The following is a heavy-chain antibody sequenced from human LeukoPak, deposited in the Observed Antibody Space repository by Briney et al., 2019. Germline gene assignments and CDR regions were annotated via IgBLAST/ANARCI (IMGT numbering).Heavy chain of an antibody. V-gene: IGHV3-30*18. Sequence: GGSLRLSCAASGFTFSSYGMQWIRQAPGKGLEWVAVISYDGSNKYYADSVKGRFTISRDNSKSTLYLQMNSLRAEDTAVYYCAKDADTATIIYWYFDLWGRGTLVTVSS. J-gene: IGHJ2*01. D-gene: IGHD5-18*01. CDR2: ISYDGSNK. CDR3: AKDADTATIIYWYFDL. CDR1: GFTFSSYG.